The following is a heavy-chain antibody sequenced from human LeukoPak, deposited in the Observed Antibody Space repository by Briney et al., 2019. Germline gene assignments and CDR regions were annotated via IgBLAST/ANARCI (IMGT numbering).Heavy chain of an antibody. CDR2: ISSSSSTI. Sequence: GGSLRLSCVGSGFTFSSYNMNWVRQAPGKGLEWVSYISSSSSTIYYADSVKGRFTISRDNAKNSLYLQMNSLRAEDTAVYYCARGLTTVIYSRYWGQGTLVTVSS. CDR3: ARGLTTVIYSRY. D-gene: IGHD4-11*01. V-gene: IGHV3-48*01. J-gene: IGHJ4*02. CDR1: GFTFSSYN.